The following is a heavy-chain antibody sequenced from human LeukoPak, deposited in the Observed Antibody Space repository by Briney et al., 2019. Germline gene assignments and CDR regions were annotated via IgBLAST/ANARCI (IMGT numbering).Heavy chain of an antibody. Sequence: ASVKVSCKASGYTFTSYGISWVRQAPGQGLEWMGWISAYNGNINYAQKLQGRVTMTTDTSTSTAYMELRSLRSDDTAVYYCAREGDYVWGSYRLPLDYWGQGTLVTVSS. J-gene: IGHJ4*02. D-gene: IGHD3-16*02. CDR1: GYTFTSYG. CDR3: AREGDYVWGSYRLPLDY. CDR2: ISAYNGNI. V-gene: IGHV1-18*01.